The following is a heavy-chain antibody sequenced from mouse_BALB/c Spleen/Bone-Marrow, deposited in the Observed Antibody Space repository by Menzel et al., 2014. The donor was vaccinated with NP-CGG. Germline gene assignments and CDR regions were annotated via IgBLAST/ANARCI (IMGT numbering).Heavy chain of an antibody. Sequence: QXKQSGAELVKPGASVKLSCTASGFNIKDTYMHWVKQRPEQGLEWIGRIDPANGNTKYDPKFQGKATITADTSSNTAYLQLSSLTSEDTAVYYCARWEYYAMDYWGQXTSVTXSS. CDR1: GFNIKDTY. CDR2: IDPANGNT. CDR3: ARWEYYAMDY. D-gene: IGHD4-1*01. J-gene: IGHJ4*01. V-gene: IGHV14-3*02.